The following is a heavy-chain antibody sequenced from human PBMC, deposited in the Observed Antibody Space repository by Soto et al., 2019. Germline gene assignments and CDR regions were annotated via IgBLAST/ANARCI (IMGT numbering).Heavy chain of an antibody. CDR1: GFTFSSYS. D-gene: IGHD6-19*01. CDR2: ISSSSSTI. Sequence: EGSLRLSCAASGFTFSSYSMNWVRQAPGKGLEWVSYISSSSSTIYYADSVKGRFTISRDNAKNSLYLQMNSLRDEDTAVYYCARAPYSSGWFRPNDAFDIWGQGTMVTVSS. J-gene: IGHJ3*02. V-gene: IGHV3-48*02. CDR3: ARAPYSSGWFRPNDAFDI.